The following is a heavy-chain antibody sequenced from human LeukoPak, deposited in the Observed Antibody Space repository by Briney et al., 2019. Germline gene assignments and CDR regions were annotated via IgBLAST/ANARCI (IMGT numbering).Heavy chain of an antibody. D-gene: IGHD3-10*01. CDR3: ARRVVGWFGENPDY. CDR2: IYYSGST. V-gene: IGHV4-39*01. Sequence: SETLSLTCTVSGGSISSSSYYWGWIRQPPGKGLEWIGSIYYSGSTYYNPSLKSRVTISVDTSKNQFSLKLSSVTAADTAVYYCARRVVGWFGENPDYWGQGTLVTVSS. CDR1: GGSISSSSYY. J-gene: IGHJ4*02.